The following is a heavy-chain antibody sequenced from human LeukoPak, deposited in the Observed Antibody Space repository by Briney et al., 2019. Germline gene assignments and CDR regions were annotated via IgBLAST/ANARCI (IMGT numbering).Heavy chain of an antibody. CDR1: GGSISSYY. CDR2: ISSNTIYT. V-gene: IGHV3-21*01. J-gene: IGHJ4*02. Sequence: ETLSLTCTVSGGSISSYYWSWIRQAPGQGLEWVSAISSNTIYTYYADSVKGRFTISRDNAKNSLYLQMNSLRVEDTAVYYCAREDGLFDYWGQGTLVTVSS. CDR3: AREDGLFDY.